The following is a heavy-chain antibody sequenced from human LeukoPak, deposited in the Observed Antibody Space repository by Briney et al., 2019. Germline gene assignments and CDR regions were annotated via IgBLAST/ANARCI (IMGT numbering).Heavy chain of an antibody. D-gene: IGHD3-10*01. V-gene: IGHV3-30-3*01. CDR2: ISYDGSNK. CDR3: ARADGSGSYSYYYYYGMDV. CDR1: GFTFSSYA. Sequence: GGSLRLSCAASGFTFSSYAMHWVRQAPGKGLEWVAVISYDGSNKYYADSVKGRFTIPRDNAKNSLYLQMNSLRAEDTAVYYCARADGSGSYSYYYYYGMDVWGQGTTVTVSS. J-gene: IGHJ6*02.